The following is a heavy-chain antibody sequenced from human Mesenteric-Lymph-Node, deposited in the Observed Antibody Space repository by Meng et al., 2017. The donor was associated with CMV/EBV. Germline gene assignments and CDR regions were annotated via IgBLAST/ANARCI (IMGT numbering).Heavy chain of an antibody. V-gene: IGHV1-2*02. Sequence: ASVKVSCKASGYTFVNFYIHWVRQAPGQGLEWMGWINPNSGGTNYAQKFQGRVTMTRDTSISTAYMELSRLRSDDTAVYYCARRRGVPAAISDYYGMDVWGQGTTVTVSS. CDR1: GYTFVNFY. D-gene: IGHD2-2*01. CDR2: INPNSGGT. CDR3: ARRRGVPAAISDYYGMDV. J-gene: IGHJ6*02.